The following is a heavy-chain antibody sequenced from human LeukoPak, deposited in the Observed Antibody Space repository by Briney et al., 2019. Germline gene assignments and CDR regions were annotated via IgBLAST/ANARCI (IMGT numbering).Heavy chain of an antibody. CDR1: GYIFPRYD. V-gene: IGHV1-8*01. Sequence: GVSVKASCKASGYIFPRYDVNWVRQATGQGVEWMGWMNPNTGNTVYAQKFQGRVTMTRNTSIKTAYMELSSLRSEDTAVYFWARGMDTAFWGQGTLVTVSS. J-gene: IGHJ4*02. CDR3: ARGMDTAF. D-gene: IGHD5-18*01. CDR2: MNPNTGNT.